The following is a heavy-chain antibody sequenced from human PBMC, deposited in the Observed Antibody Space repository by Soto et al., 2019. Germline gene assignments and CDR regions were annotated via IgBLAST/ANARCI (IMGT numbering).Heavy chain of an antibody. CDR2: IYASGST. V-gene: IGHV4-4*07. Sequence: SETRSLTCTVSGGSISTYYWSGIRQPAGKGLEWIGRIYASGSTNYNPSLKSRVTMSVATSKNQFSLKLSSVTAADTAVYYCARGGMVIIPTATAFDYWGQGTLVTISS. CDR3: ARGGMVIIPTATAFDY. D-gene: IGHD2-2*01. J-gene: IGHJ4*02. CDR1: GGSISTYY.